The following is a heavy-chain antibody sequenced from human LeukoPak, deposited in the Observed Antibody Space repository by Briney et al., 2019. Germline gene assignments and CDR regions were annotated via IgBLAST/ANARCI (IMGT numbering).Heavy chain of an antibody. CDR1: GGSISSSNW. CDR2: IYHSGST. CDR3: ARQSFAPFQVGPETPIES. D-gene: IGHD1-26*01. Sequence: PSETLSPTCAVSGGSISSSNWWSWVRQPPGKGLEWIGEIYHSGSTYYNPSLRSRVTIAIDTSKSQFSLKLTSVTAADTAVYYCARQSFAPFQVGPETPIESWGQGTLVTVSS. J-gene: IGHJ4*02. V-gene: IGHV4-4*02.